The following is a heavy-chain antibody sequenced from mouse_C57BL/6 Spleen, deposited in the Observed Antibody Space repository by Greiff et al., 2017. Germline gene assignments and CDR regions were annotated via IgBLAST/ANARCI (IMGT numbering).Heavy chain of an antibody. J-gene: IGHJ3*01. CDR2: IYPGNSDT. CDR3: SFTRVVESPAWFAY. D-gene: IGHD1-1*01. CDR1: GYTFTSYW. Sequence: EVQLQQSGTVLARPGASVKMSCKTSGYTFTSYWMHWVKQRHGQGLEWIGAIYPGNSDTSYNQKFKGKAKLTAVTSASTAYMELSSLTNEDSAVYFVSFTRVVESPAWFAYWGQGTLVTVSA. V-gene: IGHV1-5*01.